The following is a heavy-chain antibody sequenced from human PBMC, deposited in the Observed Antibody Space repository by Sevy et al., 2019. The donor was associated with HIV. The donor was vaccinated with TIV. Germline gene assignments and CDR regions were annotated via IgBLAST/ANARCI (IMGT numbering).Heavy chain of an antibody. V-gene: IGHV3-11*01. Sequence: GGSLRLSCAASGFTFSDYYMSWIRQAPGKGLEWVSYISSSGSTIYYADSVKGRFTISRDNVKNSLYLQMNSLRAEDTAVYYCASYYYDSSAAIDYWGQGTLVTVSS. CDR1: GFTFSDYY. CDR2: ISSSGSTI. D-gene: IGHD3-22*01. J-gene: IGHJ4*02. CDR3: ASYYYDSSAAIDY.